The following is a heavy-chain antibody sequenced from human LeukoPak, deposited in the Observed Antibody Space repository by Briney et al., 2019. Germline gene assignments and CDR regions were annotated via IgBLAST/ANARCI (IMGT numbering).Heavy chain of an antibody. J-gene: IGHJ5*02. Sequence: SETLSLTCTVPGGPISSYFWSWIRQPPGKGLKWIGYMHYSGSTNYNPSLKSRVTISVDTSKNQFSLKLSSVTAADTAVYYCARLYDSSDYTNWLDPWGQGALVTVSS. V-gene: IGHV4-59*01. D-gene: IGHD3-22*01. CDR1: GGPISSYF. CDR2: MHYSGST. CDR3: ARLYDSSDYTNWLDP.